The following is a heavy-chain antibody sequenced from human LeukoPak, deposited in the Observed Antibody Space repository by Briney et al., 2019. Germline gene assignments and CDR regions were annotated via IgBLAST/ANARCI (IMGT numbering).Heavy chain of an antibody. CDR1: GFTFSNYG. CDR2: ISGSGANT. J-gene: IGHJ3*02. V-gene: IGHV3-23*01. CDR3: ARTTGSLAFDI. D-gene: IGHD1-7*01. Sequence: GGSLRLSCAASGFTFSNYGMSWVRQAPGKGLEWVSVISGSGANTYYADSVKGRFTISRDNSKNTLYLQMNSLRAEDTAVYYCARTTGSLAFDIWGQGTMVTVSS.